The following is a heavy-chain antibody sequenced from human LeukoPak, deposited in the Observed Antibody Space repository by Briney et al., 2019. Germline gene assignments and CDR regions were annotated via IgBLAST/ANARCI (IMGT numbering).Heavy chain of an antibody. CDR1: GYSFTSNV. D-gene: IGHD3-10*01. Sequence: ASVKVSCKASGYSFTSNVINWVRQATGQGLEWMGIINPSGGSTSYAQKFQGRVTMTRDTSTSTVYMELSSLRSEDTAVYYCARATTYYYGSGSSNVDYWGQGTLVTVSS. CDR2: INPSGGST. V-gene: IGHV1-46*01. J-gene: IGHJ4*02. CDR3: ARATTYYYGSGSSNVDY.